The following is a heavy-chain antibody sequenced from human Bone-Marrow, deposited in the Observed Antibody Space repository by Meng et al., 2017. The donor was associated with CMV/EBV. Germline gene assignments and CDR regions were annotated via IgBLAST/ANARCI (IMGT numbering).Heavy chain of an antibody. D-gene: IGHD5-12*01. CDR2: ISSSGSTI. CDR3: ARGGLRFPFPYYYGMDV. V-gene: IGHV3-48*03. Sequence: GGSLRLSCAASGFTFSSYAMNWVRQAPGKGLEWVSYISSSGSTIYYADSVKGRFTISRDNAKNSLYLQMNSLRAEDTAVYYCARGGLRFPFPYYYGMDVWGQGATVTVSS. J-gene: IGHJ6*02. CDR1: GFTFSSYA.